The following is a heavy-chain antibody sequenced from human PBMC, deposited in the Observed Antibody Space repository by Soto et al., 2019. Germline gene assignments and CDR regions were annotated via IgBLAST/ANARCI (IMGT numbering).Heavy chain of an antibody. D-gene: IGHD6-19*01. Sequence: SETMSLTWTLSGAALSSGGYFYTWVRQPPGKGLEWPGYIYYSGGTNYNPSLKSRVTISLDKSKSQFSLRLISVTAADTAVYYCTREQSDDNYFDPWGQGTLVTVSS. CDR3: TREQSDDNYFDP. CDR1: GAALSSGGYF. CDR2: IYYSGGT. J-gene: IGHJ5*02. V-gene: IGHV4-61*08.